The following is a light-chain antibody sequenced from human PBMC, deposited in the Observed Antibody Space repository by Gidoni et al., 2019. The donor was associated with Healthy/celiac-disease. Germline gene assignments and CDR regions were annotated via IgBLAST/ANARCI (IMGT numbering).Light chain of an antibody. J-gene: IGKJ1*01. V-gene: IGKV1-16*01. CDR2: TAS. CDR3: QQYNTYPWT. CDR1: QDITSY. Sequence: DIQMTQSPSSLSASVGDRVTITCRASQDITSYLAWCQQKPGKAPKSLIHTASRLQSGVPSRFSGSRYGTDFTLTISSLQPEDFGTYYCQQYNTYPWTFGQGTKVEI.